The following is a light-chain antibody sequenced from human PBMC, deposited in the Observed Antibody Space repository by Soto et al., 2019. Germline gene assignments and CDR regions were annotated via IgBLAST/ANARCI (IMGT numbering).Light chain of an antibody. CDR2: RTS. CDR1: QNVAGD. Sequence: RVTTQSPATLSVSPGERATLSCRASQNVAGDLAWYQQKPDQAPRLLIYRTSTRATGIPARFSGSGSGTEFTLTISSLQYEDFAVYYCQEYNGRSSFGQGTKVEIK. J-gene: IGKJ1*01. V-gene: IGKV3-15*01. CDR3: QEYNGRSS.